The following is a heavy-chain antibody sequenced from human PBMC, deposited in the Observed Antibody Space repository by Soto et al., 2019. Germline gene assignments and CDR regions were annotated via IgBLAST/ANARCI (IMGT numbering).Heavy chain of an antibody. J-gene: IGHJ4*02. CDR3: AAESLCRYHDSSGSTPLDY. CDR1: GGTFSSYA. Sequence: SVKVSCKASGGTFSSYAISWVRQAPVQGREWMGGVIPIFATANYAQKFQGRVTITADESTSTAYMERSSLRSEETAVSYCAAESLCRYHDSSGSTPLDYLGQGTMVTVS. D-gene: IGHD3-22*01. CDR2: VIPIFATA. V-gene: IGHV1-69*13.